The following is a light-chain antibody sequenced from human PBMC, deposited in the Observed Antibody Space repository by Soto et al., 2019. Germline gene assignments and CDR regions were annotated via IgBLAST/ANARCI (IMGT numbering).Light chain of an antibody. J-gene: IGKJ2*02. CDR1: QSVDRY. V-gene: IGKV3-11*01. CDR3: QQRCKWPST. CDR2: DAY. Sequence: EVVLTQSPDTLSLSPGETATLSCRASQSVDRYVAWYQQKLGQAPRLLIYDAYTRATGVGARFTGSGSATDYILTITILEPEEFAVYYCQQRCKWPSTFGPGTKVEMK.